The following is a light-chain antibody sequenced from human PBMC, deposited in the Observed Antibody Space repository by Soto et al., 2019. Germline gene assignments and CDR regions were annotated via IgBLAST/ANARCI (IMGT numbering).Light chain of an antibody. CDR3: QHYNTWPYT. J-gene: IGKJ2*01. CDR1: QSVSSN. V-gene: IGKV3-15*01. CDR2: AAS. Sequence: EIVMTQSPATLSLSPGERATLSCRASQSVSSNLAWYQQRPCQSPRLLIYAASTRATDIPARFSGSGSGTEFTLTISSLQSEDFVVYYCQHYNTWPYTFGQGTKQEI.